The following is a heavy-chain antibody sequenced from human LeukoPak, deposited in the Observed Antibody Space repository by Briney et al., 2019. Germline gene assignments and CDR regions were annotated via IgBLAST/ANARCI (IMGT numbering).Heavy chain of an antibody. Sequence: GGSLRLSCAASGFTFSSSAMSCVRQAPGKGLEWVSAISDSGGSTFYTASVKGRFTISRDNSKNTLYLQMDSLRAEDTAVYYCAKDLRPSDYWGQGTLVTVSS. CDR2: ISDSGGST. CDR1: GFTFSSSA. V-gene: IGHV3-23*01. J-gene: IGHJ4*02. CDR3: AKDLRPSDY. D-gene: IGHD2-2*01.